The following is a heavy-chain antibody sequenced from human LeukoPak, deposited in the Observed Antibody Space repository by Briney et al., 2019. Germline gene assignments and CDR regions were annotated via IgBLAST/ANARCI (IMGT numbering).Heavy chain of an antibody. CDR1: GGTFSTYA. CDR3: ASNTNYYEGSGHYVFDY. D-gene: IGHD3-22*01. Sequence: SVKVSCKPSGGTFSTYAVSWVRQAPGQGLEWMGGIIPILGTAKYAKKFQGRVTITADEFTSTAHMELSSLRSEDTAVYYCASNTNYYEGSGHYVFDYWGQGTLVTISS. J-gene: IGHJ4*02. CDR2: IIPILGTA. V-gene: IGHV1-69*01.